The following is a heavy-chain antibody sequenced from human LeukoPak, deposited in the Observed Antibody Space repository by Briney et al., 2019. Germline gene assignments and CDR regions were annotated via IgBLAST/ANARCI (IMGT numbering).Heavy chain of an antibody. V-gene: IGHV4-34*01. D-gene: IGHD3-10*01. CDR3: ARGRITMVRGVKAFDY. CDR2: INHSGST. CDR1: GGSFSGYY. J-gene: IGHJ4*02. Sequence: SETLSLTCAVYGGSFSGYYWSWIRQPPGKGLEWVGEINHSGSTNYNPSLKSRVTISVDTSKNQFSLKLSSVTAADTAVYYRARGRITMVRGVKAFDYWGQGTLSPSPQ.